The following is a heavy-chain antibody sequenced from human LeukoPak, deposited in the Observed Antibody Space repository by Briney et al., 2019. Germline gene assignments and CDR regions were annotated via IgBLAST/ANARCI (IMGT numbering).Heavy chain of an antibody. J-gene: IGHJ2*01. Sequence: KPSETLSLTCTVSGGSISSSAYYWGWIRQPPGKGLEWIGSIYYSGSTYYNPSLKSRVTISVDTSKNQFSLKLSSVTAADAAVYFCVRDWCHYSITFGWYFDLWGRGTLVTVSS. V-gene: IGHV4-39*07. CDR3: VRDWCHYSITFGWYFDL. CDR1: GGSISSSAYY. D-gene: IGHD4-11*01. CDR2: IYYSGST.